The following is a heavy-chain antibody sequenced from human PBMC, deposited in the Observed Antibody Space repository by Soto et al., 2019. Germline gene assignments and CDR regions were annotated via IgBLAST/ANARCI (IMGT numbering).Heavy chain of an antibody. D-gene: IGHD3-22*01. CDR3: ASDSYYYDSSGYRNFDY. CDR1: GGTFSSYA. J-gene: IGHJ4*02. V-gene: IGHV1-69*13. CDR2: IIPIFGTA. Sequence: GASVKVSCKSSGGTFSSYAISWVRQAPGQGLEWMGGIIPIFGTANYAQEFQGRVTITADESTSTAYMELSSLRSEDTAVYYCASDSYYYDSSGYRNFDYWGQGTLVTVSS.